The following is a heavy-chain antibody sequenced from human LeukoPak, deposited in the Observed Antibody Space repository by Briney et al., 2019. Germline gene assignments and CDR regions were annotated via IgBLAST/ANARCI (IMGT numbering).Heavy chain of an antibody. CDR2: ISWNSGSI. CDR3: ARRPEDYDSSGYYPLDY. V-gene: IGHV3-9*01. CDR1: GFTFDDYA. J-gene: IGHJ4*02. Sequence: SGGSLRLSCAASGFTFDDYAMHWVRQAPGKGLEWVSGISWNSGSIGYADSVKGRFTISRDNAKNSLYLQMNSLRAEDTALYYCARRPEDYDSSGYYPLDYWGQGTLVTVSS. D-gene: IGHD3-22*01.